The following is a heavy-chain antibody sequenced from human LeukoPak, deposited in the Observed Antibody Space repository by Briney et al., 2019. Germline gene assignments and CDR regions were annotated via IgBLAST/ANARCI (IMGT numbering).Heavy chain of an antibody. D-gene: IGHD4-17*01. Sequence: GGSLRLSCAASGFTFGSYWVSWVRQAPGKGLEWVANIKQDGSEKYYVDSVKGRFTISRDNAKNSLYLQMNSLRAEDTAVYYCAYGVGFDYWGQGTLVTVSS. V-gene: IGHV3-7*01. CDR1: GFTFGSYW. CDR3: AYGVGFDY. CDR2: IKQDGSEK. J-gene: IGHJ4*02.